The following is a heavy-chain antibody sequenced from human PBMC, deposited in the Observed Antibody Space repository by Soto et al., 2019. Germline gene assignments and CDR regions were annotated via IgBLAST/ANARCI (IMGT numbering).Heavy chain of an antibody. CDR1: GFTFSNAW. CDR2: IKSKTDGGTT. V-gene: IGHV3-15*01. CDR3: TTAPYIAAAGSRYFDL. D-gene: IGHD6-13*01. Sequence: EVQLVESGGGLVKPGGSLRLSCAASGFTFSNAWMSWVRQAPGKGLEWVGRIKSKTDGGTTDYAAPVKGRFTISRDDSKNTLYLQMNSLKTEDTAVYYCTTAPYIAAAGSRYFDLWGRGTLVTVSS. J-gene: IGHJ2*01.